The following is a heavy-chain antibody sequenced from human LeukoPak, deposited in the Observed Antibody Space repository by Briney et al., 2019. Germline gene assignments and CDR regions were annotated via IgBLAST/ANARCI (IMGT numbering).Heavy chain of an antibody. CDR3: ARGVYCSGGSCYFKFDS. J-gene: IGHJ4*02. Sequence: GGSLRLSCAASGFTFSSYEMNWVRQAPGKGLEWISYISNSDSTIYYADSVKGRFTVSRDNAKRSLFLQMNSLRAEDTAVYYCARGVYCSGGSCYFKFDSWGQGTLVTVSS. V-gene: IGHV3-48*03. CDR2: ISNSDSTI. CDR1: GFTFSSYE. D-gene: IGHD2-15*01.